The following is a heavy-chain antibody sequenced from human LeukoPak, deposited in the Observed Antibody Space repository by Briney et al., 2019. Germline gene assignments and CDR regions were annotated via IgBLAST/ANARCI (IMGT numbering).Heavy chain of an antibody. CDR3: AKDSYITVGEFDS. CDR2: ISGSAVNT. Sequence: GGSLRLSCAASGFTFSNYGMNWVRQAPGKGLEWVAGISGSAVNTYYADSVKGRFTISRDNSKNILYLQVYRLRAEDTALYYCAKDSYITVGEFDSWGQGTLVTVSS. V-gene: IGHV3-23*01. J-gene: IGHJ4*02. D-gene: IGHD6-19*01. CDR1: GFTFSNYG.